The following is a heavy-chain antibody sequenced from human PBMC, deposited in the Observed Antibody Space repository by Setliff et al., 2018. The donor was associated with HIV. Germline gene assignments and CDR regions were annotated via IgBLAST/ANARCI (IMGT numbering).Heavy chain of an antibody. V-gene: IGHV4-34*01. CDR1: GGSFSGYY. Sequence: PSETLSLTCAVYGGSFSGYYWSWIRQPPGKGLEWIGEINHSGSTNYNMSLRSRVTISLDASKNQYSLKLTSVTAADTAVYYCSRHVSGSYHSPFQHWGQGARVTVSS. D-gene: IGHD1-26*01. CDR3: SRHVSGSYHSPFQH. J-gene: IGHJ1*01. CDR2: INHSGST.